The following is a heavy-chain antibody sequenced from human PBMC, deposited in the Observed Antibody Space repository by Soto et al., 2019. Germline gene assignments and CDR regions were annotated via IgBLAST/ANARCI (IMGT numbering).Heavy chain of an antibody. CDR3: ARASMVRGVDWFDP. J-gene: IGHJ5*02. V-gene: IGHV4-30-2*01. D-gene: IGHD3-10*01. CDR1: GGSISSGGYS. CDR2: IYHSGST. Sequence: QLQLQESGSGLVKPSQTLSLTCAVSGGSISSGGYSWSWIRQPPGKGLEWIGYIYHSGSTYYNPSLKSRVTISVYRSKNQFSLKLSSVTAADTAVYYCARASMVRGVDWFDPWGQGTLVTVSS.